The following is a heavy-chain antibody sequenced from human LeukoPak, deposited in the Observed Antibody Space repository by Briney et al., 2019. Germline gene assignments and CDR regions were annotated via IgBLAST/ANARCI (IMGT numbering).Heavy chain of an antibody. V-gene: IGHV3-33*01. CDR3: ARGLSPRTTTVGY. Sequence: GGSLRLSCAASGFTVSSYVMFWVRQAPGKGLECVAIIWYDGSNKYYADSVKGRFTISRDNSKNTLYLQMNNLRAEDTAVYYCARGLSPRTTTVGYWGQGTLVTVSS. CDR2: IWYDGSNK. J-gene: IGHJ4*02. CDR1: GFTVSSYV. D-gene: IGHD4-11*01.